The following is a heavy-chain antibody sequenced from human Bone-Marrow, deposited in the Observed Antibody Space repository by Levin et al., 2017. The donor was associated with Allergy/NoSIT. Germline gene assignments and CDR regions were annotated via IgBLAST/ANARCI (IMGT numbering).Heavy chain of an antibody. CDR1: GFTFDDFS. J-gene: IGHJ4*02. V-gene: IGHV3-9*01. Sequence: SLKISCTASGFTFDDFSMHWVRRAPGKGLEWVSGIRWDSGATGYVDSVKGRFTISRDSARNSLYLQMNSLRAEDTALYYCANGVRVGHSSGWGYYYDYWGQGTLVTVSS. CDR2: IRWDSGAT. D-gene: IGHD3-22*01. CDR3: ANGVRVGHSSGWGYYYDY.